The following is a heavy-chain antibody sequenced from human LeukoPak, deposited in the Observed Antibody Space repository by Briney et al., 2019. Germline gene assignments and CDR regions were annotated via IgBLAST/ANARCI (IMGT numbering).Heavy chain of an antibody. CDR1: GISISDFH. J-gene: IGHJ4*02. Sequence: SETLSLTCTVAGISISDFHWSWLRQSPEKGLEWIGWITNSGDANYNPSLESRLAMSADTSKSQLSLRVTSVTDADTAVYYCARYVEHAAYFHHWGQGKLVTVSS. CDR3: ARYVEHAAYFHH. V-gene: IGHV4-4*07. D-gene: IGHD1/OR15-1a*01. CDR2: ITNSGDA.